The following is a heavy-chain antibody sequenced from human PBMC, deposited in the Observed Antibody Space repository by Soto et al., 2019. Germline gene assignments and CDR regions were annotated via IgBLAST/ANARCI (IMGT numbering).Heavy chain of an antibody. J-gene: IGHJ5*01. CDR1: GFKFDDYM. V-gene: IGHV3-43*01. Sequence: GGSLRLSCAASGFKFDDYMMHWVRQVPGKGLEWIALISWDGGRIDYGDSIKGRFTVSRDNSKTSLYLHMDSLTSADTAFYFCAKEGNGGSSLDSWGQGTLVTVSS. CDR2: ISWDGGRI. D-gene: IGHD2-15*01. CDR3: AKEGNGGSSLDS.